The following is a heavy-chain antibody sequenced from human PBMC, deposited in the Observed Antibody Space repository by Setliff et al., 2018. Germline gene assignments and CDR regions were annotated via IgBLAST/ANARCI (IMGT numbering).Heavy chain of an antibody. D-gene: IGHD2-2*01. J-gene: IGHJ3*02. V-gene: IGHV4-39*07. CDR1: GGSISDNGYF. CDR2: IYFGGNT. Sequence: SETLSLTCTVPGGSISDNGYFWGWVRQPPGKGLEWIGNIYFGGNTYFNPSFKSRVTMSIDTSNSQFSLKLSSVTAADTAIYYCARDASTSDGRNAFDIWDQGTMVTVSS. CDR3: ARDASTSDGRNAFDI.